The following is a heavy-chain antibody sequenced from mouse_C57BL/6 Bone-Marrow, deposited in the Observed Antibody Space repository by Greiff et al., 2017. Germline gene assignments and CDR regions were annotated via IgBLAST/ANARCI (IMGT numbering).Heavy chain of an antibody. D-gene: IGHD2-3*01. V-gene: IGHV1-64*01. Sequence: VQLQQPGAELVKPGASVQLSCKASGYTFTSYWMNWVKQRPGQGLEWIGMIHPNSGSTNYNEQFKSKATLTVDNSSSNAYMPLSSLTSEDSSVXYWERPEVWLLPRFDYWGQGTMLTVS. CDR2: IHPNSGST. CDR3: ERPEVWLLPRFDY. CDR1: GYTFTSYW. J-gene: IGHJ2*01.